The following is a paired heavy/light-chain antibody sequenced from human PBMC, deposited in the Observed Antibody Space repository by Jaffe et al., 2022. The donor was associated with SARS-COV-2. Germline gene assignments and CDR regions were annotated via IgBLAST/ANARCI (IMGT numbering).Light chain of an antibody. Sequence: DIQMTQSPSSLSASVGDRVTITCRTSQSISSYLNWYQQKPGKAPNLLIYASSILRSGVPSRFSGSGSGTDFTLTISGLQPEDFATYYCQQSYSTPPLTFGGGTKVEI. CDR2: ASS. CDR1: QSISSY. J-gene: IGKJ4*01. CDR3: QQSYSTPPLT. V-gene: IGKV1-39*01.
Heavy chain of an antibody. CDR2: SNTDGSST. CDR3: AREERGYGFTNKYSFIY. D-gene: IGHD5-12*01. J-gene: IGHJ4*02. Sequence: EVQLVESGGGLVQPGGSLRLSCAASGFTLSSYWMHWVRQAPGKGLEWVSRSNTDGSSTDYGDSVKGRFTISRDNAKNTLYLQMDSLRAEDTAVYYCAREERGYGFTNKYSFIYWGQGTLVTVSS. V-gene: IGHV3-74*01. CDR1: GFTLSSYW.